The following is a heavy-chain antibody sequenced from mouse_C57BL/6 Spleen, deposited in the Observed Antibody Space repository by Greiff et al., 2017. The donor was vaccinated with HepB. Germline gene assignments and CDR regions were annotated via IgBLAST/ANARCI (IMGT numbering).Heavy chain of an antibody. CDR2: IWRGGST. D-gene: IGHD1-1*01. J-gene: IGHJ2*01. Sequence: VKVEESGPGLVQPSQSLSITCTVSGFSLTSYGVHWVRQSPGKGLEWLGVIWRGGSTDYNAAFMSRLSITKDNSKSQVFFKMNSLQADDTAIYYCAKEGYYGSSSYYFDYWGQGTTLTVSS. CDR3: AKEGYYGSSSYYFDY. V-gene: IGHV2-5*01. CDR1: GFSLTSYG.